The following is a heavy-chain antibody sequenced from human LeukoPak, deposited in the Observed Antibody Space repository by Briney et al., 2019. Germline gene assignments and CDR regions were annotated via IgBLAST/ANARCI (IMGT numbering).Heavy chain of an antibody. CDR2: ISSSGSTI. D-gene: IGHD5-24*01. CDR1: GFTFSDYY. V-gene: IGHV3-11*01. CDR3: ATRMGDGYTDDAFDI. Sequence: GGSLRLSCAASGFTFSDYYMSWIRQAPGKGLEWVSYISSSGSTIYYADSVKGRFTISRDNAKNSLYLQMSNLRAEDAAVYYCATRMGDGYTDDAFDIWGQGTMVTVSS. J-gene: IGHJ3*02.